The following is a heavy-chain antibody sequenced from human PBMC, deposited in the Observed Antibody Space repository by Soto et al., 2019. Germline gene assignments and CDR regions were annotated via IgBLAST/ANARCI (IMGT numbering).Heavy chain of an antibody. J-gene: IGHJ6*02. D-gene: IGHD3-10*01. CDR3: ARDRASPYYYGSGSYYYYGMDV. V-gene: IGHV3-48*02. CDR2: ISSSSSTI. CDR1: GFTFSSYS. Sequence: PGGSLRLSCAASGFTFSSYSMNWVRQAPGKGLEWVSYISSSSSTIYYADSVKGRFTISRDNAKNSLYLQMNSLRDEDTAVYYCARDRASPYYYGSGSYYYYGMDVWGQGTTVTAP.